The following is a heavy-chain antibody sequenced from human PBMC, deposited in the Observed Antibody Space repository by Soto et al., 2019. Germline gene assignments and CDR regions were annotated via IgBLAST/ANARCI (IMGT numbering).Heavy chain of an antibody. CDR3: ARLQYYYGSGTARNWFDP. V-gene: IGHV5-10-1*01. J-gene: IGHJ5*02. CDR1: GYSFTSYW. Sequence: PGESLKISCNGSGYSFTSYWISWVRQMPGKGLEWMGRIDPSDSYTNYSPSFQGHVTISADKSISTAYLQWSSLKASDTAMYYCARLQYYYGSGTARNWFDPWGQGTLVTVYS. CDR2: IDPSDSYT. D-gene: IGHD3-10*01.